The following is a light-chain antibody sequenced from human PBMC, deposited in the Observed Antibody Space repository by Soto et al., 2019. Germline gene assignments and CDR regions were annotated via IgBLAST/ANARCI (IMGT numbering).Light chain of an antibody. V-gene: IGLV7-43*01. J-gene: IGLJ1*01. CDR2: RTS. CDR1: TGAVTSAYY. CDR3: LLFYGGVHV. Sequence: QAVVTQEPSLTVSPGGTVTLTCAASTGAVTSAYYPNWFQQKPGQPPRALIYRTSSRPSWTPARFSGSLLGGKAALTLSGVQPEDEAEYYCLLFYGGVHVFGDGTKVTVL.